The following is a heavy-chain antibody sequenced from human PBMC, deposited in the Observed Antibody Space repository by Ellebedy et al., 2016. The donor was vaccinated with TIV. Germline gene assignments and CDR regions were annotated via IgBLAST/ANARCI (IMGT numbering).Heavy chain of an antibody. CDR2: IHHSGKT. J-gene: IGHJ5*02. Sequence: MPSETLSLTCSVSGGSLSGYYWSWIRQSPGKGLEWIGYIHHSGKTKYNPSLKSRVTISEDTSKTLVSLRLDSVTIADSAVYYCALGTSYCSGGGCALNWFAPWGRGALVTVSS. V-gene: IGHV4-59*01. D-gene: IGHD2-15*01. CDR3: ALGTSYCSGGGCALNWFAP. CDR1: GGSLSGYY.